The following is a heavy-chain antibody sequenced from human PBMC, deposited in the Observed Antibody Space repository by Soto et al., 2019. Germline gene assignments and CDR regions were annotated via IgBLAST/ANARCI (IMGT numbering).Heavy chain of an antibody. V-gene: IGHV4-59*01. CDR2: VYNSGGT. D-gene: IGHD6-13*01. Sequence: SETLSLTCTVSGGSISSNYWTWIRQPPGKGLEWIGYVYNSGGTNYNPSLKSRVTIPEDTSKSQFSLKVNSMTAADTAVYYCARYRREAVAGYTLDNWGQGILVTVSS. CDR3: ARYRREAVAGYTLDN. CDR1: GGSISSNY. J-gene: IGHJ4*02.